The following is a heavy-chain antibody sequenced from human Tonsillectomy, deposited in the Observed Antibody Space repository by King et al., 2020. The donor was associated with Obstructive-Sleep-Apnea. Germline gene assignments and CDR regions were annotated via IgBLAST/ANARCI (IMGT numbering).Heavy chain of an antibody. CDR2: IRSEGYGGAT. CDR1: GFAFVDYA. J-gene: IGHJ2*01. V-gene: IGHV3-49*03. D-gene: IGHD3-10*01. Sequence: VQLVESGGGLVQPGRSLRLSCTTSGFAFVDYAMDWFRQAPGKGLEWIGFIRSEGYGGATEYGASVKGRFIISRDDSKGTAYLQMNSLKTEDTAIYYCTKEDRGSGRGYFDLWGRGTLVSVCS. CDR3: TKEDRGSGRGYFDL.